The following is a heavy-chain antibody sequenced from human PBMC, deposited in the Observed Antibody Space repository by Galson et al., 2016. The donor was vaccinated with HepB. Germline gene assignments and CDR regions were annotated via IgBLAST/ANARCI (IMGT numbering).Heavy chain of an antibody. V-gene: IGHV5-51*01. D-gene: IGHD3-16*01. J-gene: IGHJ3*02. Sequence: QSGAEVKKPGESLKISCKGSGYTFISYWIGWVRQMPGKGLEWTGIIYPGDSDTRYSPSFQGQVTILVDKSISTAYLQWSSLKDSDTAIYYCARRTYSFGLRCCAFDIWGQWTIVTVSS. CDR3: ARRTYSFGLRCCAFDI. CDR2: IYPGDSDT. CDR1: GYTFISYW.